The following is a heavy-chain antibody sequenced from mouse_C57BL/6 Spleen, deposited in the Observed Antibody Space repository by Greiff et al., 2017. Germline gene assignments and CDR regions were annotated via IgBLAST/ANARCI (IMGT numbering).Heavy chain of an antibody. D-gene: IGHD2-2*01. CDR2: ISSGSSTI. V-gene: IGHV5-17*01. CDR3: ARDGGLRRGDY. J-gene: IGHJ2*01. Sequence: EVKLVESGGGLVKPGGSLKLSCAASGFTFSDYGMHWVRQAPEKGLEWVAYISSGSSTIYYADTAKGRFTISRDNAKNTLFLQMTSLRAEDTAMYYCARDGGLRRGDYGGQGTTLTVSS. CDR1: GFTFSDYG.